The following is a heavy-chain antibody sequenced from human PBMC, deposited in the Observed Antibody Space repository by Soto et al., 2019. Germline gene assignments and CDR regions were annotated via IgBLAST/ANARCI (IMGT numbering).Heavy chain of an antibody. CDR1: GGSISSGGYY. J-gene: IGHJ4*02. Sequence: SETLSLTFTVSGGSISSGGYYWSWIRQHPGKGLEWIGYIYYSGSTYYNPSLKSRVTISVDTSKNQFSLKLSSVTAADTAVYYCARTPIGGSGSYLGDEFDYWGQGTLVTVSS. D-gene: IGHD3-10*01. V-gene: IGHV4-31*03. CDR3: ARTPIGGSGSYLGDEFDY. CDR2: IYYSGST.